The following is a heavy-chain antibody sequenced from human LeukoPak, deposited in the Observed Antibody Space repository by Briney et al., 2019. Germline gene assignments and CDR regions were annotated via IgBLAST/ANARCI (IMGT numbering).Heavy chain of an antibody. D-gene: IGHD3-10*01. J-gene: IGHJ4*02. Sequence: SETLSLTCTVSGGSISSGGYYWSWIRQHPGKGLEWIGYIYYSGSTHYNPSLKSRVTISVDTSKNQFSLKLSSVTAADTAVYYCARRGLYGSGSYYLYYFDYWGQGTLVTVSS. CDR3: ARRGLYGSGSYYLYYFDY. CDR2: IYYSGST. V-gene: IGHV4-31*03. CDR1: GGSISSGGYY.